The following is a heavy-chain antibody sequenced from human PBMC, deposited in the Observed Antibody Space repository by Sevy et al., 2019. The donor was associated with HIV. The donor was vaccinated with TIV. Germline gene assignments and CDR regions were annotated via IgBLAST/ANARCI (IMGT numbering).Heavy chain of an antibody. Sequence: GGSLRLSCAASNLTFEDYAMHWVRRAPGKGLEWVSGISWNGADIGFAASVKGRFTISRDNAKSSVYLQINSLTPEDTGVYYCAKGQQLITQSGSYFYYGMNVWGQWTTVTDSS. J-gene: IGHJ6*02. V-gene: IGHV3-9*01. CDR1: NLTFEDYA. D-gene: IGHD6-13*01. CDR3: AKGQQLITQSGSYFYYGMNV. CDR2: ISWNGADI.